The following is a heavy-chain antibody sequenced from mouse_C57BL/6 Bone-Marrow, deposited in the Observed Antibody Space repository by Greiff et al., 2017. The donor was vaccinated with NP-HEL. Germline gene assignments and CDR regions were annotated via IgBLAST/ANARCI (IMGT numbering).Heavy chain of an antibody. J-gene: IGHJ3*01. Sequence: EVQLQQSGPELVKPGASVKISCKASGYTFTDYYMNWVKQSHGKSLEWIGDINPNNGGTSYNQKFKGKATLTVDKSSSTAYMELRSLTSEDSAVDYCARTPLLLPWFAYWGQGTLVTVSA. D-gene: IGHD2-1*01. CDR3: ARTPLLLPWFAY. V-gene: IGHV1-26*01. CDR2: INPNNGGT. CDR1: GYTFTDYY.